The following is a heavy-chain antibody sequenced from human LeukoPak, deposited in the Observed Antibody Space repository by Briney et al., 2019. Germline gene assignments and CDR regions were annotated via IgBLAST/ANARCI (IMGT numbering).Heavy chain of an antibody. CDR1: GYSISSGYY. CDR2: IYHSGST. V-gene: IGHV4-38-2*02. CDR3: ARDRTGNYDFWSGQSSPFDY. Sequence: PSETLSLTCAVSGYSISSGYYWGWIRPPPGKGLEWIGSIYHSGSTYYKPSLKTRVTISVDTSKNQFSLKLSSVTAADTAVYYCARDRTGNYDFWSGQSSPFDYWGQGTLVTVSS. D-gene: IGHD3-3*01. J-gene: IGHJ4*02.